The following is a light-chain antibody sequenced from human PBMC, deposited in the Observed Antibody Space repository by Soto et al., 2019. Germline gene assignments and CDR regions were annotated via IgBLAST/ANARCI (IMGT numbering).Light chain of an antibody. CDR2: GAS. V-gene: IGKV1-39*01. Sequence: DIQRTQSPSSLSSSVGVRVTITCRATQSISSHLNWYQQKLGRAPKLLIYGASTLQSGVPSRFRGSGSGTDFTLTIGSLQPEDFATYYCQQTYNTPLYTFGQGTKLEN. CDR3: QQTYNTPLYT. CDR1: QSISSH. J-gene: IGKJ2*01.